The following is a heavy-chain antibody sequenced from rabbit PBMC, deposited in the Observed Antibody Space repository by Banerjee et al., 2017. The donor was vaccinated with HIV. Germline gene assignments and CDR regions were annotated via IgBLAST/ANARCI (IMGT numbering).Heavy chain of an antibody. D-gene: IGHD7-1*01. J-gene: IGHJ4*01. CDR1: GFSFSNKCV. CDR2: TYTSKSNT. Sequence: QEQLEESGGDLVKPEGYLTINCTSSGFSFSNKCVMCWVRQAPGKGLEWIGCTYTSKSNTWYGSWAKGRFTISKTSTDTVTLQRTSLTTADTATYFCASHPANSWGLWRQDPLVTVS. V-gene: IGHV1S45*01. CDR3: ASHPANSWGL.